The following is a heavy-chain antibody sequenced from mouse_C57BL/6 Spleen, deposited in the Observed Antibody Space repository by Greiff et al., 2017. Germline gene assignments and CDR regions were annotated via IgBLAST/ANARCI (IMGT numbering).Heavy chain of an antibody. Sequence: EVKLVESGGGLVKPGGSLKLSCAASGFTFSSYAMSWVRQTPEKRLEWVATISDGGSYTYYPDNVKGRFTISRDNAKNNLYLQMSHLMSEDTAMYYCARDGGWHDYWGQGTTLTVSS. CDR3: ARDGGWHDY. CDR2: ISDGGSYT. V-gene: IGHV5-4*01. J-gene: IGHJ2*01. D-gene: IGHD3-1*01. CDR1: GFTFSSYA.